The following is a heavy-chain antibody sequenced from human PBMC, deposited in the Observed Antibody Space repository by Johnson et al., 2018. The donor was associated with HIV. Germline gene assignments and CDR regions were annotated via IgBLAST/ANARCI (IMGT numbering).Heavy chain of an antibody. CDR3: AREEGLGGRELCDAFDI. D-gene: IGHD3-16*01. CDR2: IKQDGSEK. Sequence: EVQLVESGGGLVQPGGSLRLSCAASGFTFSSYDMSWVRQAPGKGLEWVANIKQDGSEKYYVDSVKGRFTISRDNAKNSLYLQMNSLRAEDTAVYYCAREEGLGGRELCDAFDIWGQGTMVTVSS. CDR1: GFTFSSYD. V-gene: IGHV3-7*01. J-gene: IGHJ3*02.